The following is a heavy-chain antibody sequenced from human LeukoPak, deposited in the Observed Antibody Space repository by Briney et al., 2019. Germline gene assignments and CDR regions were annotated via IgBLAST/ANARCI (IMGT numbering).Heavy chain of an antibody. CDR1: GFTFSSYG. J-gene: IGHJ4*02. Sequence: GRSLGLSCAASGFTFSSYGMHWVRQAPGKGLEWVAVIWYDGSNKYYADSVKGRFTISRDNSKNTLYLQMNSLRAEDTAVYYCARDRDYYGTFYYFDYWGQGTLVTVSS. V-gene: IGHV3-33*01. D-gene: IGHD3-10*01. CDR2: IWYDGSNK. CDR3: ARDRDYYGTFYYFDY.